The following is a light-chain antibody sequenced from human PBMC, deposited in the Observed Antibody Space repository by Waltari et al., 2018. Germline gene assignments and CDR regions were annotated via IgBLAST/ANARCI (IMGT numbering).Light chain of an antibody. J-gene: IGLJ1*01. CDR3: SSYTTSRTYV. V-gene: IGLV2-14*03. CDR2: DVT. CDR1: RSDIVDYNY. Sequence: QSALTQPASVSGSPGQSITISCTGTRSDIVDYNYVSWYQQHPGKAPKPIIFDVTNRPSGVSDRFSGSKSGNTASLIISGLQGEDEADYYCSSYTTSRTYVFGTGTKVTVL.